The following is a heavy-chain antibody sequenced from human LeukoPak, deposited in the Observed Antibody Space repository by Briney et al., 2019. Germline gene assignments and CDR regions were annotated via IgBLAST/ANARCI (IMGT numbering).Heavy chain of an antibody. CDR1: GFTFSSYS. J-gene: IGHJ4*02. CDR3: ATGRDGYKLPNDFDY. CDR2: ISSSSSTI. V-gene: IGHV3-48*01. Sequence: PGGSLRLSCAASGFTFSSYSMNWVRQAPGKGLEWVSYISSSSSTIYYADSVKGRFTISRDNAKNSLYLQMNSLRAEDTAVYYCATGRDGYKLPNDFDYWGQGTLVTVSS. D-gene: IGHD5-24*01.